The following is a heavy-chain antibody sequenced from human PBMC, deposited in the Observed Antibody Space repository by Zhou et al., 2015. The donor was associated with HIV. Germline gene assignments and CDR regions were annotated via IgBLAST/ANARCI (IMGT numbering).Heavy chain of an antibody. J-gene: IGHJ3*02. Sequence: QVQLVQSGAEVKKPGSSVKVSCKASGGTFSSYAISWVRQAPGQGLEWMGGIIPIFGTANYAQKFQGRVTITADESTSTAYMELSSLRSEDTAVYYCASGSIGSSGYRRAAGAFDIWGQGDKWVTVSS. D-gene: IGHD3-22*01. CDR3: ASGSIGSSGYRRAAGAFDI. CDR2: IIPIFGTA. CDR1: GGTFSSYA. V-gene: IGHV1-69*12.